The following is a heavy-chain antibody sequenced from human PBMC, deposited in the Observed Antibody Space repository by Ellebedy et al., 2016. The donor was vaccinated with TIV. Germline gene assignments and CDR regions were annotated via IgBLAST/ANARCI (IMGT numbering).Heavy chain of an antibody. CDR2: IKQDGSEK. D-gene: IGHD2-15*01. CDR1: GFTFSSYW. Sequence: ETLSLTCAASGFTFSSYWMSWVRQAPGKGLEWVANIKQDGSEKYYVDSVKGRFTISRDNAKNSLYLQMNSLRAEDTAVYYCAREYCSGGSCYAVFCFDPWGQGTLVTVSS. J-gene: IGHJ5*02. CDR3: AREYCSGGSCYAVFCFDP. V-gene: IGHV3-7*03.